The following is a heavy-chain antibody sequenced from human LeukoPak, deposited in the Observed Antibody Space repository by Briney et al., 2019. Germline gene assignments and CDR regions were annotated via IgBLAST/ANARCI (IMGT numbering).Heavy chain of an antibody. CDR2: IRYDGSNK. Sequence: GGSLRLSCAASGFTFSSYGMHWVRQAPGKGLEWVAFIRYDGSNKYYADSVKGRFTISRDNSKNTLYLQMNSLRAEDTAVYYCAKMGAYSSGWYDPWVDYWGQGTLVTVSS. D-gene: IGHD6-19*01. J-gene: IGHJ4*02. V-gene: IGHV3-30*02. CDR3: AKMGAYSSGWYDPWVDY. CDR1: GFTFSSYG.